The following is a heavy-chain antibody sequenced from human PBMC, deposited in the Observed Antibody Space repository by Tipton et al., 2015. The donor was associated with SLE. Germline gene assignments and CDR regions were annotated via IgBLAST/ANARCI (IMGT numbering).Heavy chain of an antibody. CDR1: GYTFTSYD. CDR2: MNPNSDNT. CDR3: ARGGIFGVFALDF. J-gene: IGHJ4*02. D-gene: IGHD3-3*01. V-gene: IGHV1-8*01. Sequence: QLVQSGAEVKKPGASVKVSCKASGYTFTSYDINWVRQATGQGLEWMGWMNPNSDNTGYAQKFQGRVTMTRDTSASTVDMELSSLRSEDSALYYCARGGIFGVFALDFWGQGTLVTVSS.